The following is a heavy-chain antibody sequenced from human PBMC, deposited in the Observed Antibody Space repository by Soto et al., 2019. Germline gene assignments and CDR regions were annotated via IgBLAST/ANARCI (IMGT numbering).Heavy chain of an antibody. CDR3: AREDSYGWSGESLDV. CDR1: GGSISSDGYY. J-gene: IGHJ6*02. V-gene: IGHV4-31*03. CDR2: IDQSGGT. Sequence: PSETLSPTCTVSGGSISSDGYYLSWICQHPGKGLEWIGEIDQSGGTNDNPSLKSRAIISDHTSKNQFSLTLTSVTAADTAVYYCAREDSYGWSGESLDVWGQGTTVT. D-gene: IGHD6-19*01.